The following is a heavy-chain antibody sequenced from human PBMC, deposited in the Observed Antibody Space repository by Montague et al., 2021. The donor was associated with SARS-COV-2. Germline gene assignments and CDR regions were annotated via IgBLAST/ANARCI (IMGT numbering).Heavy chain of an antibody. CDR3: ARCLVGWFDP. CDR1: GGSIRSSSYY. CDR2: IYYSGST. V-gene: IGHV4-39*01. D-gene: IGHD6-19*01. Sequence: SETLSLTCTVSGGSIRSSSYYWGWIRQPPGKGLEWIGSIYYSGSTHYNPSLKSRVTISVDTSKNQFSLKLSSVTAADTAVYYCARCLVGWFDPWGQGTLVTVSS. J-gene: IGHJ5*02.